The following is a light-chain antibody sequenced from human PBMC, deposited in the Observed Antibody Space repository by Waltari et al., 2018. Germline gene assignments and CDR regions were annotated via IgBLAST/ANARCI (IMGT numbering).Light chain of an antibody. J-gene: IGKJ1*01. V-gene: IGKV3-20*01. Sequence: EIVLTQSPGTLSLSPGERATLSCMASQSVSNYLAWYQQKPGQAPRLLIYDASTRATGIPDRFSATGWGTDFSLSISRLEPEDFAVYYCQKYGTLPATFGQGIKVQMK. CDR3: QKYGTLPAT. CDR2: DAS. CDR1: QSVSNY.